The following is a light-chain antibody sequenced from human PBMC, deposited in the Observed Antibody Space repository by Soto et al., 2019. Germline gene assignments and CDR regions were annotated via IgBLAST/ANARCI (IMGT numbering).Light chain of an antibody. CDR3: QQYNSYSA. V-gene: IGKV1-5*03. CDR1: QSISSW. Sequence: DIQMTQSPSTLSASVGDRVTITCRASQSISSWLAWYQQKPGKAPKLLIYKASSLESGVPSRFSGSGSGTEFTLTSSSLQPEDFATYYCQQYNSYSAFGPGTKVDIK. J-gene: IGKJ3*01. CDR2: KAS.